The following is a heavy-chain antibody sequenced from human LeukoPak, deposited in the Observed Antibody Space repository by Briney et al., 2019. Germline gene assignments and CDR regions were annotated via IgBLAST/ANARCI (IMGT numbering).Heavy chain of an antibody. Sequence: GGSLRLSCAASGFTFSSYEMNWVRQAPGKGLEWVSYISSSGSTIYYADSVEGRFTISRDNAKNSLYLQMNSLRAEDTAVYYCARVDYYGSGSYLDYYYYGMDVWGQGTTVTVSS. D-gene: IGHD3-10*01. CDR3: ARVDYYGSGSYLDYYYYGMDV. CDR1: GFTFSSYE. V-gene: IGHV3-48*03. CDR2: ISSSGSTI. J-gene: IGHJ6*02.